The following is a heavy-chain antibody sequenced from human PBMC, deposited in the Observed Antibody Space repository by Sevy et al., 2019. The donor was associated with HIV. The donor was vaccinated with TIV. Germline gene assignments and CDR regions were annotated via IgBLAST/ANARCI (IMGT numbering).Heavy chain of an antibody. CDR3: AKDKGTDTAMVTAPYYYYGMDV. D-gene: IGHD5-18*01. CDR1: GFTFDDYA. J-gene: IGHJ6*02. V-gene: IGHV3-43D*03. CDR2: ISWDGGST. Sequence: GGSLRLSCAASGFTFDDYAMHWVRQAPGKGLEWVSLISWDGGSTYYADSVKGRFTIYRDNSKNSLYLQMNSLRAEDTALYYCAKDKGTDTAMVTAPYYYYGMDVWGQGTTVTVSS.